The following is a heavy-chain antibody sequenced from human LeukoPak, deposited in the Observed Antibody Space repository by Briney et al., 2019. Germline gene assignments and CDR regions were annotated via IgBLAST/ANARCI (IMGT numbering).Heavy chain of an antibody. CDR2: IIPIFGST. CDR1: GDIFNSYS. J-gene: IGHJ6*03. Sequence: SVKVSCNASGDIFNSYSVSWVRQAPGQGLEWMGDIIPIFGSTNYAQKFQGRVTITADQSTRTAYMELNSLSSDDTAVYYCARVGRSRGSLPNSYYYMDVWGKGTTVTVSS. D-gene: IGHD1-26*01. V-gene: IGHV1-69*01. CDR3: ARVGRSRGSLPNSYYYMDV.